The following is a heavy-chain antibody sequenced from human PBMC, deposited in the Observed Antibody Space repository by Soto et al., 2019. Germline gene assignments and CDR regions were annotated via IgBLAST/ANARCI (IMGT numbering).Heavy chain of an antibody. V-gene: IGHV4-61*01. Sequence: SETLSLTCTVSGGSVSTGMQYWGWVRQPPGKALEFIGYMYKTGETLLDSTRKSRVTLSMETSKNQFSLTLSSVTAADTAVYYFAREVRGGFTGLFDQWGRGSRVTVSS. J-gene: IGHJ4*02. CDR2: MYKTGET. D-gene: IGHD2-15*01. CDR3: AREVRGGFTGLFDQ. CDR1: GGSVSTGMQY.